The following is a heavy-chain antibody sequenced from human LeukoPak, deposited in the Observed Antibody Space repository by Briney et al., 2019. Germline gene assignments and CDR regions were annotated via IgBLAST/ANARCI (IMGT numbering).Heavy chain of an antibody. J-gene: IGHJ6*02. CDR2: IYYSGST. CDR1: GGSISSYY. V-gene: IGHV4-59*13. D-gene: IGHD4-23*01. CDR3: ARDYGGNLLRGYYYGMDV. Sequence: SETLSLTCTVSGGSISSYYWSWIRQSPGKGLEWIGYIYYSGSTNYNPSLKSRVTISVDTSKNQFSLKLSSVTAADTAVYYCARDYGGNLLRGYYYGMDVWGQGTTVTVSS.